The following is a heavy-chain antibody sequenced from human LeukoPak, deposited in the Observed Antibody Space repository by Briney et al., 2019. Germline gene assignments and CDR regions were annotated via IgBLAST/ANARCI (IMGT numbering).Heavy chain of an antibody. D-gene: IGHD6-6*01. CDR3: ARSSYSSSSSV. V-gene: IGHV3-7*03. Sequence: GGSLRLSCAVSGFTFSGFWMSWSRQAPGKGLEWVASVNSDGSEGYYADVVKGRFTISRDNAKTSLYLQLNSLRAEDTAVYYCARSSYSSSSSVWGQGTMVTVSS. CDR2: VNSDGSEG. J-gene: IGHJ3*01. CDR1: GFTFSGFW.